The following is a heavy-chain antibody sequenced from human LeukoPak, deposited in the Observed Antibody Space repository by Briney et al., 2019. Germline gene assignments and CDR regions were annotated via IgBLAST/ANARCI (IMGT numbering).Heavy chain of an antibody. J-gene: IGHJ4*02. CDR1: GFTLSDYY. Sequence: GGSLRLSCAASGFTLSDYYMTWIRQAPGKGLEWVSYISPAGTTYYADSVKGRFTISRDNAKNSLYLQMNSLRAEDTAVYYCASRVGYFDWFWRFDYWGQGTLVTVSS. V-gene: IGHV3-69-1*01. CDR3: ASRVGYFDWFWRFDY. D-gene: IGHD3-9*01. CDR2: ISPAGTT.